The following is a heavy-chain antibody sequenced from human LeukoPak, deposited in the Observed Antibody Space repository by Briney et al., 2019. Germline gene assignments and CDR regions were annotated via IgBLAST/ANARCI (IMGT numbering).Heavy chain of an antibody. CDR3: AKDSLAVAGSPNYFDY. V-gene: IGHV3-53*01. CDR2: IYSGGST. Sequence: GGSLRLSCAASGFTVSSNYMSWVRQAPGKGLEWVSVIYSGGSTYYADSVKGRFTISRDNSKSTLYIQMNSLRAEDTAVYYCAKDSLAVAGSPNYFDYWGQGTLVTVSS. CDR1: GFTVSSNY. J-gene: IGHJ4*02. D-gene: IGHD6-19*01.